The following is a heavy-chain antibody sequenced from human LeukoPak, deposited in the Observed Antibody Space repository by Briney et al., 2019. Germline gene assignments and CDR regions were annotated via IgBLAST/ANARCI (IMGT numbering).Heavy chain of an antibody. V-gene: IGHV4-31*03. J-gene: IGHJ4*02. CDR2: IYYSGST. Sequence: PSQTLSLTCTVSGGSISSGGYYWSWIRQHPGKGLEWIGYIYYSGSTYYNPSLKSRVTISADTSKNQFSLRLSSVTAADTAVYYCAGIRDSSGYPYDYWGQGTQVTVSS. CDR3: AGIRDSSGYPYDY. CDR1: GGSISSGGYY. D-gene: IGHD3-22*01.